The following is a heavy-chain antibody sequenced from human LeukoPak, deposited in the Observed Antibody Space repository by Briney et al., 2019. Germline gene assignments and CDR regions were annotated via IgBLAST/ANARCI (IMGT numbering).Heavy chain of an antibody. Sequence: SETLSLTSTVSGGSISSYYWSWNRQPPGKGLEWIGYIYHSGSTYYNPSLKSRVTISVDSSKNQFSLKLSSVTAADTAVYYCARVDTSMVAFDYWGQGTLVTVSS. J-gene: IGHJ4*02. CDR3: ARVDTSMVAFDY. CDR1: GGSISSYY. D-gene: IGHD5-18*01. CDR2: IYHSGST. V-gene: IGHV4-59*12.